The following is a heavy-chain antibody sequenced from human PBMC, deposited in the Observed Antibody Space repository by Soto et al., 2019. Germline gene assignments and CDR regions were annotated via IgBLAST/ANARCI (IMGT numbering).Heavy chain of an antibody. V-gene: IGHV1-46*01. Sequence: ASVKVSCKASGYTFTSYYMHWVRQAPGQGLEWMGIINPSGGSTSYAQKFQGRVTMTRDTSASTVYMELSSLRSEDTAVYYCAREPRDIVVVVAATSGLDYWGQGTMVTVYS. D-gene: IGHD2-15*01. CDR3: AREPRDIVVVVAATSGLDY. J-gene: IGHJ4*02. CDR1: GYTFTSYY. CDR2: INPSGGST.